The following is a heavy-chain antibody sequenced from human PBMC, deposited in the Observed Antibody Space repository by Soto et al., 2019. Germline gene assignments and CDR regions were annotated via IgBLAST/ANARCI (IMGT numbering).Heavy chain of an antibody. CDR2: INHSGST. CDR3: ARDLADIVVVPAALGAFDI. V-gene: IGHV4-34*01. CDR1: GGSFSGYY. J-gene: IGHJ3*02. D-gene: IGHD2-2*01. Sequence: PSETLSLTCAVYGGSFSGYYWSWIRQPPGKGLEWIGEINHSGSTNYNPSLKSRVTISVDTSKNQFSLKLSSVTAADTAVYYCARDLADIVVVPAALGAFDIWGQGTMVTVSS.